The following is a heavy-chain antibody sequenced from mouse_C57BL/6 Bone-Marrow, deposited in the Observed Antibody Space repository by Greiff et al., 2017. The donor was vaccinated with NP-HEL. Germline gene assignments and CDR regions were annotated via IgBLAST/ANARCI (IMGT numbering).Heavy chain of an antibody. CDR2: ISYDGSN. J-gene: IGHJ1*03. CDR3: AKPNWDGWYFDV. V-gene: IGHV3-6*01. D-gene: IGHD4-1*02. CDR1: GYSITSGYY. Sequence: EVKLQESGPGLVKPSQSLSLTCSVIGYSITSGYYWNWIRQFPGNKLEWMGYISYDGSNNYNPSLKNRISITRDTSKNQFFLKLNSVTTEDTATYYCAKPNWDGWYFDVWGTGTTVTVSS.